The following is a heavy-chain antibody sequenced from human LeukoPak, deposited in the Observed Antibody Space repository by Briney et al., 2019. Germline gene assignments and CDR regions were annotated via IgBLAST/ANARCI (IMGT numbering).Heavy chain of an antibody. CDR1: GFTFSSYA. CDR2: IYSGGST. V-gene: IGHV3-53*04. D-gene: IGHD6-6*01. CDR3: ARRSRANYYYYGMDV. Sequence: RSGGSLRLSCAASGFTFSSYAMSWVRQAPGKGLEWVSVIYSGGSTYYADSVKGRFTISRHNSKNTLYLQMNSLRAEDTAVYYCARRSRANYYYYGMDVWGQGTTVTVSS. J-gene: IGHJ6*02.